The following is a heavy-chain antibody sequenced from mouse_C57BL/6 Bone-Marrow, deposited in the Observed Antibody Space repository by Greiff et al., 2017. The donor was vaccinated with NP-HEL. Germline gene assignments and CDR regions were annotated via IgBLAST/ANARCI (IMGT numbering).Heavy chain of an antibody. CDR2: INPGSGGT. CDR3: ARETHYDSWFAY. D-gene: IGHD2-4*01. V-gene: IGHV1-54*01. CDR1: GYAFTNYL. Sequence: QVQLQQSGAELVRPGTSVKVSCKASGYAFTNYLIEWVKQRPGQGLEWIGVINPGSGGTNYNEKFKGKATLTADKSSSTAYMQLSSLTSEDSAVYCCARETHYDSWFAYWGQGTLVTVSA. J-gene: IGHJ3*01.